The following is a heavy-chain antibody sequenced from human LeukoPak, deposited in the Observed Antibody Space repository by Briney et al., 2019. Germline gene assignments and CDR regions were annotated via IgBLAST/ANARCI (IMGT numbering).Heavy chain of an antibody. CDR3: ARVKVIVATIAPFDY. J-gene: IGHJ4*02. Sequence: SETLSLTCAVYGGSFSGYYWSWIRQPPGKGLEWIGEINHSGSTNYNPSLKSRVTISVDTSKNQFSLKLSSVTAADTAVYYCARVKVIVATIAPFDYWGQGTLVTVSS. CDR1: GGSFSGYY. V-gene: IGHV4-34*01. CDR2: INHSGST. D-gene: IGHD5-12*01.